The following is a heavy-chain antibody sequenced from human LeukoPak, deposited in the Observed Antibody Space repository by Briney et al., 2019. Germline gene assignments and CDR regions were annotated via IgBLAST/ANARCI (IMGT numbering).Heavy chain of an antibody. CDR1: GGSISSSNR. V-gene: IGHV4-4*02. Sequence: SETLSLTCAVSGGSISSSNRWSWVRQPPGKGLEWIGEIYHSGSTNYNPSLKSRVTISVDKSKNQFSLKLSSVTAADTAVYYCARDIIEDYYYYMDVWGKGTTVTVSS. CDR2: IYHSGST. CDR3: ARDIIEDYYYYMDV. J-gene: IGHJ6*03.